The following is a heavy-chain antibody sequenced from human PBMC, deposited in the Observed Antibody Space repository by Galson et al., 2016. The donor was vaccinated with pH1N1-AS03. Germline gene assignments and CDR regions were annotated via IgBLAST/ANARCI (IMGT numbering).Heavy chain of an antibody. J-gene: IGHJ5*01. CDR2: MYPANFDT. D-gene: IGHD6-19*01. Sequence: QSGAEVKKPGESLRISCKASAYTFANYWIVWVRQMPGKGLEWMGIMYPANFDTRYSPSFQGHVTISADTSINTAYLQWSSLRASDTAMYYCARRISVTGREFDSWGQGTQVTVSS. V-gene: IGHV5-51*01. CDR3: ARRISVTGREFDS. CDR1: AYTFANYW.